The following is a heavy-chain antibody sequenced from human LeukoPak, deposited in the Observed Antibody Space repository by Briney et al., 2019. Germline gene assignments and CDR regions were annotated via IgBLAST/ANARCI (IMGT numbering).Heavy chain of an antibody. V-gene: IGHV4-59*01. CDR1: GGSISSYY. Sequence: PSETLSLTCTVSGGSISSYYWSWIRQPPGKGLEWIGYIYYSGSTNYNPSLKGRVTISVDTSKNQFSLKLSSVTAADTAVYYCARSPVPAAMPDAFDIWGQGTMVTVSS. J-gene: IGHJ3*02. D-gene: IGHD2-2*01. CDR3: ARSPVPAAMPDAFDI. CDR2: IYYSGST.